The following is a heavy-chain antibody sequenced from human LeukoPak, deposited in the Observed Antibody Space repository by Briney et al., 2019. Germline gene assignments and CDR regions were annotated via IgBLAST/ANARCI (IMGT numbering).Heavy chain of an antibody. J-gene: IGHJ4*02. Sequence: GGSLRLSCAASGFISRSYSMNWVRQAPGKGLEWVSYIGTSSSTIYYADSVKGRFTISRDNAKNSLYLQMNSLRDGDTAVYYCARHDYGGNSGDYWGQGTLVTVSS. CDR3: ARHDYGGNSGDY. D-gene: IGHD4-23*01. CDR2: IGTSSSTI. V-gene: IGHV3-48*02. CDR1: GFISRSYS.